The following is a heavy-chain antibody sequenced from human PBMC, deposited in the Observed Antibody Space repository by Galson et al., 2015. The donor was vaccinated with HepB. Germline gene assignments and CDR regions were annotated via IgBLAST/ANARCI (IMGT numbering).Heavy chain of an antibody. D-gene: IGHD5-24*01. Sequence: SLRLSCAASGFTFSSYSMNWVRQAPGKGLEWVSSISSSSSYIYYADSVKGRFTISRDNAKNSLYLQMNSLRAEDTAVYYCARRGDGYNLLDAFDIWGQGTMVTVSS. CDR1: GFTFSSYS. CDR3: ARRGDGYNLLDAFDI. V-gene: IGHV3-21*01. J-gene: IGHJ3*02. CDR2: ISSSSSYI.